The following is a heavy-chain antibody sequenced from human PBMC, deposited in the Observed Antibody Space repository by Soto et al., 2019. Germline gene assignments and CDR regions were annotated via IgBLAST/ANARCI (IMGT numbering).Heavy chain of an antibody. J-gene: IGHJ4*02. V-gene: IGHV1-3*01. Sequence: ASVKFACKASGYTFTSYAMHWVRQAPGQRLEWMGWINAGNGNTKYSQKFQGGVTITRDTSASTAYMELSSLRSEDTAVYYCARGEGIVATIGPPNDYWGQGTLVTVS. CDR1: GYTFTSYA. CDR2: INAGNGNT. D-gene: IGHD5-12*01. CDR3: ARGEGIVATIGPPNDY.